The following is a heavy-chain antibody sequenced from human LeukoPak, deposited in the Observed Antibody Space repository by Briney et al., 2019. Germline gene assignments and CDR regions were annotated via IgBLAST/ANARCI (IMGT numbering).Heavy chain of an antibody. D-gene: IGHD3-3*01. CDR2: IIPLLAIA. CDR1: GGTFSNYA. Sequence: GASVKVSCKASGGTFSNYAINWVRQAPGQGLEWMGRIIPLLAIANYAQKFQGRVTITADKSTSTAYMELSSLRSEDTAVYYCASALQFLDSFAFDPWGQGTLVTVSS. CDR3: ASALQFLDSFAFDP. J-gene: IGHJ5*02. V-gene: IGHV1-69*04.